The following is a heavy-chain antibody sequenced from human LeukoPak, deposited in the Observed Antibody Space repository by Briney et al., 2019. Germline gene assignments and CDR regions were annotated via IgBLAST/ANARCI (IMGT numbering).Heavy chain of an antibody. CDR1: GYTFTSYD. CDR2: MNPNSGNT. V-gene: IGHV1-8*03. Sequence: ASVKVSCKASGYTFTSYDINWVRQATGQGLEWMGWMNPNSGNTGYAQKFQGRVTITRNTSISTAYMELSSLRSEDTAVYYCARAPYYDFWSGDYYYYYMDVWGKGTTVTVSS. CDR3: ARAPYYDFWSGDYYYYYMDV. D-gene: IGHD3-3*01. J-gene: IGHJ6*03.